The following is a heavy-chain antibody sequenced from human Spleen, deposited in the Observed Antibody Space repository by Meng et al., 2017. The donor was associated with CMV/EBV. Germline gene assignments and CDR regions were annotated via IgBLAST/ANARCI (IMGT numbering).Heavy chain of an antibody. Sequence: EWQLGEAGGGLIQPGGSLRLSCEDSGFTFSNYWMHWVRQVPGEGLVWVSRINEDGRITSYADSVKGRFTISRDNARNTLYLQMNSLRADDSAVYYCARDLSGSRDYWGRGTLVTVSS. CDR1: GFTFSNYW. J-gene: IGHJ4*02. CDR2: INEDGRIT. D-gene: IGHD1-26*01. CDR3: ARDLSGSRDY. V-gene: IGHV3-74*01.